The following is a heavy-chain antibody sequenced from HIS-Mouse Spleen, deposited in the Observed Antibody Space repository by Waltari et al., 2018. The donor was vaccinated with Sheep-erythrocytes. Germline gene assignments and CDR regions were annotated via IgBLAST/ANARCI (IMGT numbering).Heavy chain of an antibody. CDR3: AKQTLRRTYFDY. CDR2: VSGSGGSK. V-gene: IGHV3-23*01. J-gene: IGHJ4*02. D-gene: IGHD4-17*01. CDR1: GFTCSSYA. Sequence: EVQLLESGGGLVQPGGSLRLSCAASGFTCSSYAMSWVRQATGEGLGWVSAVSGSGGSKYYEDSVKGRFTISRDNSKNTLYLQMNSLRAEDTAVYYCAKQTLRRTYFDYWGQGTLVTVSS.